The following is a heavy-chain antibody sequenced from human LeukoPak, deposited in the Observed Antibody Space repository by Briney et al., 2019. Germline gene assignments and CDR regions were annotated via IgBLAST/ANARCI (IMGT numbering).Heavy chain of an antibody. CDR2: IYYSGST. V-gene: IGHV4-59*01. D-gene: IGHD3-3*01. CDR3: AGAYDFWSGYVGYYYYGMDV. CDR1: GGSISSYY. Sequence: SETLSLTCTVSGGSISSYYWSWIRQPPGKGLEWIGYIYYSGSTNYNPSLKSRVTISVDTSKNQLSLKLSSVTAADTAVYYCAGAYDFWSGYVGYYYYGMDVWGQGTTVTVSS. J-gene: IGHJ6*02.